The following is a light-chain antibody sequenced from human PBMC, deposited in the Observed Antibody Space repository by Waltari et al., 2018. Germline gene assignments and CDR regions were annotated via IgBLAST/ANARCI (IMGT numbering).Light chain of an antibody. Sequence: IVMTQSPLPLLFPPGEPASISSRSSQSLLNTNAYNYLDWYLQKPGQSPQLLIYLGSNRASGVPDRFSGSGSGTDFTLKISRVEAEDVGIYYCMQSLQTPYTFGQGTKLEIK. CDR2: LGS. CDR3: MQSLQTPYT. J-gene: IGKJ2*01. V-gene: IGKV2-28*01. CDR1: QSLLNTNAYNY.